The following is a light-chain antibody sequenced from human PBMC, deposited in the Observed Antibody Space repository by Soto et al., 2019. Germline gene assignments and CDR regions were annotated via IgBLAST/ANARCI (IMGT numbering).Light chain of an antibody. Sequence: EIVMTQSPATLSVSPGERATLSCRASQSVSSSVGWYQQKPGQAPRLLIYGASTRATGIPARFSGSGSGTELTLTISSLQPDDFATYYCQQYNSFWTFGQGTKVEIK. J-gene: IGKJ1*01. CDR3: QQYNSFWT. CDR1: QSVSSS. CDR2: GAS. V-gene: IGKV3-15*01.